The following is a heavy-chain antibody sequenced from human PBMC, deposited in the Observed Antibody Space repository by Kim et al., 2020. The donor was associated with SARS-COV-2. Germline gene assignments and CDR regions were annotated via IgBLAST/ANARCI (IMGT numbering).Heavy chain of an antibody. CDR1: DDSISSGSYL. CDR2: ILHSGTT. CDR3: AAQDVVLVPIVSGFFNF. V-gene: IGHV4-39*07. D-gene: IGHD2-2*01. Sequence: SETLSLTCTVSDDSISSGSYLWGWIRQPPGKGLDWIGIILHSGTTYYNPSLKGRITISVDTSNNQFSLRLNSVTAADTAIYYCAAQDVVLVPIVSGFFNFWGLGTLVTVSS. J-gene: IGHJ2*01.